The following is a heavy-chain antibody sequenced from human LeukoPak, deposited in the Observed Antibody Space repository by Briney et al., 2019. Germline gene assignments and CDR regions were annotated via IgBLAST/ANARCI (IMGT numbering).Heavy chain of an antibody. D-gene: IGHD6-13*01. CDR2: ISGSVTTT. CDR3: ARVGGIAAAGPFDY. CDR1: GFTFNNYA. V-gene: IGHV3-23*01. J-gene: IGHJ4*02. Sequence: PGGSLRLSCAASGFTFNNYAVSWVRQAPGKGLEWVSTISGSVTTTYYADSVKGRFTISRDNSKNTLYLQMNSLRAEDTAVYYCARVGGIAAAGPFDYWGQGTLVTVSS.